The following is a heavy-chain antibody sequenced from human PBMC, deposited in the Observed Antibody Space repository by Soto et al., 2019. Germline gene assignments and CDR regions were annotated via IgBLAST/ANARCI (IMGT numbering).Heavy chain of an antibody. V-gene: IGHV4-59*08. CDR2: IYYSGST. CDR3: ARHLRRTVCFDN. J-gene: IGHJ4*02. Sequence: SETLSLTCTVSSGSISNYYWSWIRQPPGKGLEWIGYIYYSGSTNYNPSLKSRVTISVDTSKNQFSLKMSSVTAADTAVYFCARHLRRTVCFDNWGQGTLVTVSS. CDR1: SGSISNYY.